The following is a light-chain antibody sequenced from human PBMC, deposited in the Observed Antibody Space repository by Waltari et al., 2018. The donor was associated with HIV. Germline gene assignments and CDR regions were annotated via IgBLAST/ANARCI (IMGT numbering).Light chain of an antibody. CDR2: DNF. CDR3: GTWDSSLSLWV. V-gene: IGLV1-51*01. Sequence: QSVLTQPPSVSAASGQRITISSPGSSPNIANNYVSWYQQFPGTAPKLLIYDNFKRPSGNPDRFSGSKSGTSASLAISGLQTADEADYYCGTWDSSLSLWVFGGGTKVTVL. CDR1: SPNIANNY. J-gene: IGLJ3*02.